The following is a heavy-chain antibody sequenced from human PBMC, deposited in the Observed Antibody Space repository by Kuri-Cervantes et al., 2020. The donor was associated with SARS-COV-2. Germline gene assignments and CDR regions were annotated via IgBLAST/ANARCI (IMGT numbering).Heavy chain of an antibody. CDR1: GFSLSPSGVG. CDR2: IYWDDDK. Sequence: SGPTLVKPTQTLTLTCTLSGFSLSPSGVGVGWIRQPPGKALEWLALIYWDDDKRYSPSLKSRLTITKDTSKNQVVLTMTNMDPVDTATYYCARKQYYDFWSGHTMSWFDPWGQGTLVTVSS. V-gene: IGHV2-5*02. D-gene: IGHD3-3*01. CDR3: ARKQYYDFWSGHTMSWFDP. J-gene: IGHJ5*02.